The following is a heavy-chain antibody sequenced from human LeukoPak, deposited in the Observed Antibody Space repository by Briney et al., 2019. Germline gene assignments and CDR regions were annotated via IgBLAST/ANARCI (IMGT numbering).Heavy chain of an antibody. CDR1: GFTFSSYS. D-gene: IGHD6-13*01. Sequence: GGSLRLSCAASGFTFSSYSMNWVCQAPGKGLEWVSYISSSSSTIYYADSVKGRFTISRDNAKNSLYLQMNSLRAEDTAVYYCARDGSGASSSCVDWGQGTLVTVSS. CDR3: ARDGSGASSSCVD. J-gene: IGHJ4*02. CDR2: ISSSSSTI. V-gene: IGHV3-48*01.